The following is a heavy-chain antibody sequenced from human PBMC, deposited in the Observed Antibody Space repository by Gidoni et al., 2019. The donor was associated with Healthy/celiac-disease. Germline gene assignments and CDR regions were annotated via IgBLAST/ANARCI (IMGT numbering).Heavy chain of an antibody. CDR2: ISSSSSYI. CDR3: ARDGFGVLDIPYFDY. J-gene: IGHJ4*02. D-gene: IGHD3-10*01. CDR1: GFTFSSYS. V-gene: IGHV3-21*01. Sequence: EVQLVESGGGLVKPGGSLRLSCAASGFTFSSYSMNWVRQAPGKGLGWGSSISSSSSYIYYADSVKGRFTISRDNAKNSLYLQMNSLRAEDTAVYYCARDGFGVLDIPYFDYWGQGTLVTVSS.